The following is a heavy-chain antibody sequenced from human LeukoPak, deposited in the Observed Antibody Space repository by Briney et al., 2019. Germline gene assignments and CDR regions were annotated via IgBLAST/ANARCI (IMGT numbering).Heavy chain of an antibody. V-gene: IGHV1-2*02. Sequence: ASVKVSCKASGYTFTGYYMHWVRQAPGQGLEWMGWINPNSGGTNYAQKFQGRFTMTRDTSISTAYMELSRLRSDDTAVYYCARAPGGELLLTSGGQEPWVTVPS. CDR1: GYTFTGYY. CDR3: ARAPGGELLLTS. J-gene: IGHJ4*02. CDR2: INPNSGGT. D-gene: IGHD1-26*01.